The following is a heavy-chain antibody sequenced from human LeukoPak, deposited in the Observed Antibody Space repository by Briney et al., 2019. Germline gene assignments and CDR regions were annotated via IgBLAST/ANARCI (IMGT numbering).Heavy chain of an antibody. J-gene: IGHJ5*02. Sequence: ASVKVSCKASGYTFTSYGISWVRQAPGQGLGWMGWISAYNGNTNYAQKLQGRVTMATDTSTSTAYMELRSLRSDDTAVYYCARDYGRDSNYWFDPWGQGTLVTVYS. D-gene: IGHD4-11*01. CDR3: ARDYGRDSNYWFDP. V-gene: IGHV1-18*01. CDR1: GYTFTSYG. CDR2: ISAYNGNT.